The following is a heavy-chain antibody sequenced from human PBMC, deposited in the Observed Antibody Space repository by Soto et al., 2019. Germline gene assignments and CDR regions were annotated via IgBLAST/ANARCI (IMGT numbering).Heavy chain of an antibody. V-gene: IGHV1-18*01. J-gene: IGHJ6*02. D-gene: IGHD6-13*01. CDR2: ISAYNGNT. Sequence: ASVKVSCKASGYTFTSYGISWVRQAPGQGLEWMGWISAYNGNTNYAQKLQGRVTMTTDTSTSTSYMELRSLRSDDTAVYYFAKDAGRYSSSWSALDYYYYGMDVWGQGTTVTVSS. CDR3: AKDAGRYSSSWSALDYYYYGMDV. CDR1: GYTFTSYG.